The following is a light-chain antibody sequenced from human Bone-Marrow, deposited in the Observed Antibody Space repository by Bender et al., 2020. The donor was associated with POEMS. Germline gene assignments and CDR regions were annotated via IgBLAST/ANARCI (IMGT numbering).Light chain of an antibody. V-gene: IGLV3-19*01. J-gene: IGLJ3*02. Sequence: SSELTQDPAVSVALGQTVRITCQGDSLRTYYARWYQQKQGQAPVVVIYGKNMRPSGIPDRFSGSTSGNTASLTISGAQAEDEADYYCNSRDNSGNHLVFGGGTTLTVL. CDR2: GKN. CDR1: SLRTYY. CDR3: NSRDNSGNHLV.